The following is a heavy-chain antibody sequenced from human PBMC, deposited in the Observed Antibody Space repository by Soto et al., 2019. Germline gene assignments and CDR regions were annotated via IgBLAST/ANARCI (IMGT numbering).Heavy chain of an antibody. Sequence: SETLSLTCAVNGGSFSGYYWSWIRQSPGKGLEWIGEINHIGRTNFNPSLKSRVTMSGDTSKNQFSLKLSSVTAADTAVYYCARADYGDYVPPWGQGTLVTVSS. D-gene: IGHD4-17*01. CDR2: INHIGRT. CDR1: GGSFSGYY. J-gene: IGHJ5*02. CDR3: ARADYGDYVPP. V-gene: IGHV4-34*01.